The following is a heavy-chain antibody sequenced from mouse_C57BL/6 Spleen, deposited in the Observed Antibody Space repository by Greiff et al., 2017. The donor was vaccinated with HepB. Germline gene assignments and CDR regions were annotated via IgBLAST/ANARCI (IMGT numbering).Heavy chain of an antibody. J-gene: IGHJ4*01. CDR3: ARLYSPGAMDY. V-gene: IGHV2-6*01. Sequence: QVQLQQSGPGLVAPSQSLSITCTVSGFSLTSYGVDWVRQSPGKGLEWLGVIWGVGSTNYNSALKSRLSISKDNSKSQVFLKMNSLQTDDTAMYYCARLYSPGAMDYWGQGTSVTVSS. D-gene: IGHD2-12*01. CDR1: GFSLTSYG. CDR2: IWGVGST.